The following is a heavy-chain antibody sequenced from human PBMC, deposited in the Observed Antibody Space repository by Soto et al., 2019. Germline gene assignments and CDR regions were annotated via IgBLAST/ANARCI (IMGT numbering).Heavy chain of an antibody. CDR3: ARRGYSYIDY. CDR1: GGSFSGYY. J-gene: IGHJ4*02. V-gene: IGHV4-34*01. Sequence: QVQLQQWGAGLLKPSETLSLTCAVYGGSFSGYYWSWIRQPQGKGLEWIGEINHSGSTNYNPSLKSRVTISVDTSKNQFSLKLSSVTAADTAVYYCARRGYSYIDYWGQGTLVTVSS. D-gene: IGHD5-18*01. CDR2: INHSGST.